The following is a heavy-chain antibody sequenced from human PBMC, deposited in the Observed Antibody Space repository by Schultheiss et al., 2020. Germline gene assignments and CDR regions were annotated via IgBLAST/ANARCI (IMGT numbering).Heavy chain of an antibody. CDR2: IYYSGST. V-gene: IGHV4-61*01. D-gene: IGHD5-24*01. J-gene: IGHJ4*02. Sequence: SETLSLTCTVSGASVSSGSYYWSWIRQPPGKGLEWIGYIYYSGSTYYNPSLKSRVTISVDTSKNQFSLKLSSVTAADTAVYYCARVTLGDGYTIDYWGQGNLGTGS. CDR1: GASVSSGSYY. CDR3: ARVTLGDGYTIDY.